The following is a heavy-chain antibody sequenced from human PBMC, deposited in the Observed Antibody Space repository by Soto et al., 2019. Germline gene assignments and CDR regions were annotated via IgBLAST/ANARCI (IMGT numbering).Heavy chain of an antibody. D-gene: IGHD2-8*01. V-gene: IGHV3-23*01. CDR3: AKQSYSTSFDH. Sequence: GGSLRLSCVASEFSFSNFAMSWVRQAPGKGLEWVATVSGTGSTTYYADSVKGRFTISRDNSDNTLYLQMTSLRADDTAVYFCAKQSYSTSFDHWGPGTLVTVSS. CDR1: EFSFSNFA. J-gene: IGHJ4*02. CDR2: VSGTGSTT.